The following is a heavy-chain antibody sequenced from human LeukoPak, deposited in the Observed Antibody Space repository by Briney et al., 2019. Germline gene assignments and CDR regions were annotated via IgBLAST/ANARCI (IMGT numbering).Heavy chain of an antibody. J-gene: IGHJ5*02. CDR1: GGTFSSYA. CDR3: ATTSNYNGSGSSYNWFDP. CDR2: IIPIFGTA. D-gene: IGHD3-10*01. Sequence: SVKVSCKASGGTFSSYAISWVRQAPGQGLEWMGGIIPIFGTANYAQKFQGRVTITADESTSTAYMELSSLRSEDTAVYYCATTSNYNGSGSSYNWFDPWGQGTLVTVSS. V-gene: IGHV1-69*13.